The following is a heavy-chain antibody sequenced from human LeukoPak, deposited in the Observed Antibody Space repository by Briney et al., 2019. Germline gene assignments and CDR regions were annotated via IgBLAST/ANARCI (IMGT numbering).Heavy chain of an antibody. Sequence: PGGSLRLSCAASGFTFSDYYMSWIRQGPGKGLEWVSYISSSSYTNYADSVKGRFTISRDNAKNSLYLQMNSLRAEDTAVYYCARILTGYYADGMFDPWGQGTLVTVSS. J-gene: IGHJ5*02. V-gene: IGHV3-11*03. CDR2: ISSSSYT. CDR3: ARILTGYYADGMFDP. CDR1: GFTFSDYY. D-gene: IGHD3-9*01.